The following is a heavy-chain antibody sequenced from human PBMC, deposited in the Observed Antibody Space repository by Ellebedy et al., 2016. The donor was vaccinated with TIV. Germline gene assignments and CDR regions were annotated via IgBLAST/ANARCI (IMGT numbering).Heavy chain of an antibody. CDR3: ARPPLYGDYFFDY. Sequence: ASVKVSCKASGYTFTTYAMHWVRQAPGQRLEWMGWINTGKGNTKYSQKFQGRVTITRDTSASTAYMELSSLTSEDTAVYYCARPPLYGDYFFDYWGQGTLVTVSS. CDR2: INTGKGNT. V-gene: IGHV1-3*04. D-gene: IGHD4-17*01. CDR1: GYTFTTYA. J-gene: IGHJ4*02.